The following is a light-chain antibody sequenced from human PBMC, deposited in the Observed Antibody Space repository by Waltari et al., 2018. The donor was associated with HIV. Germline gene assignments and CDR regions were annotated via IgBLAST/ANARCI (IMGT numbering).Light chain of an antibody. CDR3: ATWDDTLDGPV. V-gene: IGLV1-44*01. CDR2: SNS. J-gene: IGLJ3*02. Sequence: QSVLTQSPSASGTPGQRVTISCSGGTSNIGSNSVSWYQQVPGTAPQLFMFSNSLRPSGGPDGFSGSKSGASASLAISGLQSEDEADYYCATWDDTLDGPVFGGGTRLTVL. CDR1: TSNIGSNS.